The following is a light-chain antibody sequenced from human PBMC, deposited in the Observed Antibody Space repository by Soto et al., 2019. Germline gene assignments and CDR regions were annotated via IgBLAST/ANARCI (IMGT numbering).Light chain of an antibody. CDR3: CSYAYSTTWV. CDR2: EVL. J-gene: IGLJ3*02. Sequence: QSVLTQPPSASGSPGQSITISCTGTSSDVGSYNFVSWYQQHPGKAPKLMIYEVLKRPSGVSNRFSGSKSGNTASLTISGLQAEDEADYYCCSYAYSTTWVFGGGTKLTVL. V-gene: IGLV2-23*02. CDR1: SSDVGSYNF.